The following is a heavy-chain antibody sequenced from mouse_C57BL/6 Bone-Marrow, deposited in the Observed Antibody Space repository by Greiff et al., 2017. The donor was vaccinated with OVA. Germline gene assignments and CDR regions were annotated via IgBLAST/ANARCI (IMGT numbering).Heavy chain of an antibody. V-gene: IGHV1-18*01. J-gene: IGHJ4*01. D-gene: IGHD4-1*01. CDR3: ARLTWYKNYYAMDY. CDR1: GYTFTDYN. Sequence: VQLQQSGPELVKPGASVKIPCKASGYTFTDYNMDWVQQSHGKSLEWIGDINPNNGGTIYNQKFKGKATLTVDKSSSTAYMELRSLTSENTAVYDGARLTWYKNYYAMDYWGQGTSVTVSS. CDR2: INPNNGGT.